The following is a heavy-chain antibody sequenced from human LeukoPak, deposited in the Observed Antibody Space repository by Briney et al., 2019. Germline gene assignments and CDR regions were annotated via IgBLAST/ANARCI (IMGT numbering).Heavy chain of an antibody. CDR3: ARGRDGYNYYYYYYMDV. Sequence: SETLSLTCAVYGGSFSGYYWSWIRQPPGKGLEWIGEINHSGSTNYNPYLKSRVTISVDTSKNQFSLKLSSVTAADTAVYYCARGRDGYNYYYYYYMDVWGKGTTVTVSS. CDR2: INHSGST. V-gene: IGHV4-34*01. CDR1: GGSFSGYY. J-gene: IGHJ6*03. D-gene: IGHD5-24*01.